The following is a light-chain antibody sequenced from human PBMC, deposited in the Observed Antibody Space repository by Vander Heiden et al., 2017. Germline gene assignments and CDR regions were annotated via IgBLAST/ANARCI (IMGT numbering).Light chain of an antibody. CDR2: EVS. CDR3: TSYTSRSTLV. J-gene: IGLJ2*01. CDR1: STDVGGYNY. V-gene: IGLV2-14*01. Sequence: QSALTQPASVSGSPGQSITISCTGTSTDVGGYNYVSWFQQHPGKAPKLMIYEVSHRPSGVSNRFSASKSGNTASLTISGLQAEYEADYYCTSYTSRSTLVFGGGTKLTVL.